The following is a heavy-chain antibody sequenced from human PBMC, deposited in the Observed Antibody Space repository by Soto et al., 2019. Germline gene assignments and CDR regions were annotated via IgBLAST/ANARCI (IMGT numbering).Heavy chain of an antibody. V-gene: IGHV3-30*19. CDR3: ARWGTTGGLEG. CDR2: TSYDGSNK. CDR1: GFTFRSYV. J-gene: IGHJ4*02. D-gene: IGHD1-1*01. Sequence: QVQLVESGGGVVQPGASLRLSCVGSGFTFRSYVIHWVRQAPGKGLEWVALTSYDGSNKYYDDSVKGRFTISRDNSRNTVDMHMDSLRLENTALHYCARWGTTGGLEGWGQGKLVSVSS.